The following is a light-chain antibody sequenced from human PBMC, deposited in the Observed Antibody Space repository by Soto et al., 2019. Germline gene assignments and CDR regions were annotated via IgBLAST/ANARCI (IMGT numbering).Light chain of an antibody. J-gene: IGKJ4*01. CDR3: QQYENSPLT. V-gene: IGKV3-20*01. CDR2: RAS. Sequence: EIVLTQSPATLSLSPGERATLSCRASQSVSSSFLAWYHQTPGQAPRLLIYRASSRATGIPDRFTGSGSGTDFTLTISRLEPEDFAVYYCQQYENSPLTFGGGTKVEIK. CDR1: QSVSSSF.